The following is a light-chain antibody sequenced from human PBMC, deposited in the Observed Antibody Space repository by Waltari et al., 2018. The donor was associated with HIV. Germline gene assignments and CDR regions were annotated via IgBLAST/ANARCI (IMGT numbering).Light chain of an antibody. CDR2: RNN. V-gene: IGLV1-47*01. J-gene: IGLJ3*02. CDR1: SSNIGRKY. CDR3: AAWDDSLSAVV. Sequence: QSVLTQPPSASGTPGQRVTIPCSGSSSNIGRKYVDWFQQLPGTAPNLIMYRNNQRPSGVPDRVSGSKSGTSASLAISGLRAEDEADYYCAAWDDSLSAVVFGGGTKLTVL.